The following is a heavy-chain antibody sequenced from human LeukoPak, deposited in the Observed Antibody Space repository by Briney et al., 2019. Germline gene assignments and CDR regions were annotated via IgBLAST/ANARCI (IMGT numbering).Heavy chain of an antibody. V-gene: IGHV3-30-3*01. CDR2: ISYDGSNK. CDR3: AREDY. CDR1: GFTFSSYA. Sequence: GRSLRLSCAASGFTFSSYAMHWVRHAPGKGLEWVAVISYDGSNKYYADSVKGRFTISRDNSKSTLYLQMNSLRAEDTAVYYCAREDYWGQGTLVTVSS. J-gene: IGHJ4*02.